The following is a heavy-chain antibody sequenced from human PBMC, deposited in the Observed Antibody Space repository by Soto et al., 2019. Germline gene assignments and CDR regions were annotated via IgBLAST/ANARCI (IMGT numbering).Heavy chain of an antibody. CDR1: GYTFTSYG. Sequence: QVQLVQSGAEVKKPGASVKVSCKASGYTFTSYGISWVRQAPGQGLEWMGWISAYNGNTNYAQKLQGRVTMTTDTSTSTAYVELRSLRSDDTAVYYCARVLNYDILTGYYSPDAFDIWGQGTMVTVSS. D-gene: IGHD3-9*01. CDR2: ISAYNGNT. V-gene: IGHV1-18*01. CDR3: ARVLNYDILTGYYSPDAFDI. J-gene: IGHJ3*02.